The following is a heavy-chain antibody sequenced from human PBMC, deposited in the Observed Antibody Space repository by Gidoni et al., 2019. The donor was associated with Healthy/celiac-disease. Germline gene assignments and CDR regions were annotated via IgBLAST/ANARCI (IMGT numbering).Heavy chain of an antibody. Sequence: QVQLVESGGGVVQPGRSLRLPCAASGFTFSSHGMHWARQAPGKGLEWVAVIWYDGSNKYYAESGKGRFTISRDNSKNTLYLQMNSLRAEDTAVYYCARDGRGAVAGSIDYWGQGTLVTVSS. J-gene: IGHJ4*02. CDR1: GFTFSSHG. V-gene: IGHV3-33*01. CDR3: ARDGRGAVAGSIDY. CDR2: IWYDGSNK. D-gene: IGHD6-19*01.